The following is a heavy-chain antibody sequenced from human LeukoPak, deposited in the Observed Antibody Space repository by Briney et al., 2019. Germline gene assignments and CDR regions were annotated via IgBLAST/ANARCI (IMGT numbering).Heavy chain of an antibody. J-gene: IGHJ6*03. CDR3: TRDRNYYYMDV. CDR2: ISGSGGST. D-gene: IGHD1-14*01. CDR1: GFTFSSYA. Sequence: GGSLRLSCAASGFTFSSYAMSWVRQAPGKGLEWVSAISGSGGSTYYADSVKGRFTISRDNAKNTLYLQMNSLNSEDTAVYYCTRDRNYYYMDVWGRGTTVTVSS. V-gene: IGHV3-23*01.